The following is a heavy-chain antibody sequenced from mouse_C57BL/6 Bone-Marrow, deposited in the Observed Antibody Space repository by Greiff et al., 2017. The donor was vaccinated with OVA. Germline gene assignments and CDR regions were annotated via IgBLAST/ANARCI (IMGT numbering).Heavy chain of an antibody. J-gene: IGHJ4*01. V-gene: IGHV1-76*01. CDR2: IYPGSGNT. CDR3: ARYYDYDRAYAMDY. CDR1: GYTFTDYY. Sequence: VQLQQSGAELVRPGASVKLSCKASGYTFTDYYINWVKQRPGQGLEWIARIYPGSGNTYYNEKFKGKATLTAEKSSSTAYMQLSSLTSEDSAVYFCARYYDYDRAYAMDYWGQGTSVTVSS. D-gene: IGHD2-4*01.